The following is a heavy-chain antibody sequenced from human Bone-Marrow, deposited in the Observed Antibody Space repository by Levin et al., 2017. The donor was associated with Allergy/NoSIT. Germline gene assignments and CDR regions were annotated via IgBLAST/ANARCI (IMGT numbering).Heavy chain of an antibody. CDR3: ARAAPGGEYDY. V-gene: IGHV4-30-4*01. D-gene: IGHD3-10*01. CDR1: GDSIDSADFY. J-gene: IGHJ4*02. CDR2: IYYRGST. Sequence: SQTLSLTCTVSGDSIDSADFYWSWIRQPPGKGLEWIGFIYYRGSTFYSPSLKSRLTISLDTSKNQFSLNLTSVTAADTAVYFCARAAPGGEYDYWGQGTLVTVSS.